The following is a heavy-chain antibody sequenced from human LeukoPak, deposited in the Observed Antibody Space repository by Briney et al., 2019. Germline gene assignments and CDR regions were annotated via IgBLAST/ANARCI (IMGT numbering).Heavy chain of an antibody. Sequence: GGSLRLSCAASGFTFSNYAMSWVRQAPGKGLEWVSAISGSGGSTYYADSVEGRFTISRDNSKNTLYLQMNSLRAEDTAVYYCAKAVVVTATRPPFFDYWGQGTLVTVSS. CDR3: AKAVVVTATRPPFFDY. J-gene: IGHJ4*02. D-gene: IGHD2-21*02. CDR1: GFTFSNYA. V-gene: IGHV3-23*01. CDR2: ISGSGGST.